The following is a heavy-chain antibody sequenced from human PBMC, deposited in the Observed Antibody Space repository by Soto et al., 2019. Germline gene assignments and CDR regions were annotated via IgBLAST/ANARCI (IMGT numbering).Heavy chain of an antibody. CDR2: IYYSGST. Sequence: SETLSLTCTVSGGSISSGGYYWSWIRQHPGKGMEWIGYIYYSGSTYYNPSLKSRVTISVDTSKNQFSLKLSSVTAADTAVYYCARGGEVPRGNYGRFDPWGQGTLVTSPQ. CDR3: ARGGEVPRGNYGRFDP. V-gene: IGHV4-31*03. D-gene: IGHD4-4*01. J-gene: IGHJ5*02. CDR1: GGSISSGGYY.